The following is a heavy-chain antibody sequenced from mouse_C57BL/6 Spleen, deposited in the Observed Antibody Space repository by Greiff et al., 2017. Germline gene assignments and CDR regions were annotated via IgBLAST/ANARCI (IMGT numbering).Heavy chain of an antibody. V-gene: IGHV1-55*01. CDR2: IYPGSGST. CDR3: ARPRNHYYAMDY. J-gene: IGHJ4*01. CDR1: GYTFTSYW. Sequence: VKLQESGAELVKPGASVKMSCKASGYTFTSYWITWVKQRPGQGLEWIGDIYPGSGSTNYNEKFKSKATLTVDTSSSTAYMQLSSLTSEDSAVYYCARPRNHYYAMDYWGQGTSVTVSS.